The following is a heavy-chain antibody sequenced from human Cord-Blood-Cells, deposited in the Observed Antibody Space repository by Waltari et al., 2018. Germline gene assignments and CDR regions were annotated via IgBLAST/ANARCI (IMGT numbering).Heavy chain of an antibody. Sequence: QVQLQQWGAGLLKPSETLSLTCAVYGGSFRGYDWSWIRQPPGKGLEWIGEINHSGSTNYNPSLKSRVTISVDTSKNQFSLKLSSVTAADTAVYYCARVVVAATGYYYGMDVWGQGTTVTVSS. V-gene: IGHV4-34*01. CDR2: INHSGST. CDR1: GGSFRGYD. D-gene: IGHD2-15*01. CDR3: ARVVVAATGYYYGMDV. J-gene: IGHJ6*02.